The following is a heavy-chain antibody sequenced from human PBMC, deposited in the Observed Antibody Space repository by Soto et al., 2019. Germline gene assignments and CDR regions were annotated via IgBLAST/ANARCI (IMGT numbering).Heavy chain of an antibody. V-gene: IGHV4-4*01. Sequence: ETLSRTCAVSGDSISGSQWGSWVRLPPGKGLEWIGEISHTGTTNYNPSLKSRVTMSVDKPKNQFSLNMTSVTAADTAVYSYARVISSRDEYVDYWGQGTVVTVSS. D-gene: IGHD2-2*01. CDR2: ISHTGTT. CDR1: GDSISGSQW. CDR3: ARVISSRDEYVDY. J-gene: IGHJ4*02.